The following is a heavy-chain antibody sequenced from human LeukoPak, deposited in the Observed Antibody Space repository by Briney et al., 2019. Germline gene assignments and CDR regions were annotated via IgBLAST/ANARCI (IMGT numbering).Heavy chain of an antibody. CDR3: AREDLGYCSGGSCYPPKIDY. J-gene: IGHJ4*02. Sequence: ASVKVSCKASGYTFTGYYMHWVRQAPGQGLEWMGWINPNSGGTNYAQKFQGWVTMTRDTSISTAYMELSRLRSDDTAVYYCAREDLGYCSGGSCYPPKIDYWGQGTLVTVSS. D-gene: IGHD2-15*01. V-gene: IGHV1-2*04. CDR2: INPNSGGT. CDR1: GYTFTGYY.